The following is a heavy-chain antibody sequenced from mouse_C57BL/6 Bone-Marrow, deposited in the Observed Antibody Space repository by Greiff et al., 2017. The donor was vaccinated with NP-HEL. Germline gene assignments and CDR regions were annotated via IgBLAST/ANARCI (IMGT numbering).Heavy chain of an antibody. V-gene: IGHV1-61*01. D-gene: IGHD1-1*01. Sequence: LQQPGAELVRPGSSVKLSCKASGYTFTSYWMDWVKQRPGQGLEWIGNIYPSDSETHYNQKFKDKATLTVDKSSSTAYMQLSSLTSEDSAVYYCARFYGSSYGAYWGQGTLVTVSA. J-gene: IGHJ3*01. CDR2: IYPSDSET. CDR3: ARFYGSSYGAY. CDR1: GYTFTSYW.